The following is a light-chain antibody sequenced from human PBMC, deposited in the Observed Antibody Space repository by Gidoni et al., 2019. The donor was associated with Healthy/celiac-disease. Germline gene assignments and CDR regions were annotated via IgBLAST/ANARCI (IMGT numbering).Light chain of an antibody. J-gene: IGKJ2*01. Sequence: DIQMTQSPSSLSASVGDRVTITCRASQSISSYLNWYQQKPGKAPKLLSYAASSLQSGVPSRFSGSGSGTDFTLTISSLQPEDFATYYCQQSDSTPGTFGQGTKLEIK. CDR1: QSISSY. CDR2: AAS. CDR3: QQSDSTPGT. V-gene: IGKV1-39*01.